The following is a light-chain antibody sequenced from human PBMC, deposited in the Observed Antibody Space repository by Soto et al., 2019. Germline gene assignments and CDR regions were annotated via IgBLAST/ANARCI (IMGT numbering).Light chain of an antibody. CDR1: QSVSNNY. V-gene: IGKV3-20*01. J-gene: IGKJ1*01. Sequence: EIVLTQSPGTLSLSPGERATLSCRTSQSVSNNYLAWYQQKPGQAPRLLIYGASSRATGIPDRFSGSGSGTDFTLSISRLEPEDLAVYYCKQYSSMWTLGQGTKVDIK. CDR3: KQYSSMWT. CDR2: GAS.